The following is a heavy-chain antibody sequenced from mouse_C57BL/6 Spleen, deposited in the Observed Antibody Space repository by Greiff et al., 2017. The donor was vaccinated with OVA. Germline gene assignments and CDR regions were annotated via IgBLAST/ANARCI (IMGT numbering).Heavy chain of an antibody. CDR2: IYPGSGST. J-gene: IGHJ1*03. CDR1: GYTFTSYW. D-gene: IGHD1-1*01. Sequence: QVQLQQSGAELVKPGASVKMSCKASGYTFTSYWITWVKQRPGQGLEWIGDIYPGSGSTNYNEKFKSKATLTVDTSSSTAYMQLSSLTSEDSAVYYCARGTTVVDGYFDVWGTGTTVTVSS. CDR3: ARGTTVVDGYFDV. V-gene: IGHV1-55*01.